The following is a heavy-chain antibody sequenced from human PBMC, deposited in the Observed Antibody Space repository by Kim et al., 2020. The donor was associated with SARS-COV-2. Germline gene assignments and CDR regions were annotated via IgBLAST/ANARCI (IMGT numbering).Heavy chain of an antibody. Sequence: GGSLRLSCSASGFTFSRYSMNWVRQAPGKSLEWVSSISGDGSFIYYADSVKGRFTISRDNAENSLYLQMGSLRVEDAAVYYCARFGTYLNANGYSQPVWGRGTTVSVSS. V-gene: IGHV3-21*06. CDR2: ISGDGSFI. CDR1: GFTFSRYS. CDR3: ARFGTYLNANGYSQPV. D-gene: IGHD2-8*01. J-gene: IGHJ6*02.